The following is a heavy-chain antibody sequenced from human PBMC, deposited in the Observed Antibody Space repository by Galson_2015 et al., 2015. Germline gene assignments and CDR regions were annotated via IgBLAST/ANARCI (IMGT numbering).Heavy chain of an antibody. CDR3: ARDPQDNSGWSCYFDY. D-gene: IGHD6-19*01. CDR2: ISYDGSKK. CDR1: GFTFSAYA. V-gene: IGHV3-30-3*01. Sequence: SLRLSCAASGFTFSAYAMHWVRQAPGKGLEWVAVISYDGSKKYYADSVKGRLTISRDNSKNALYLQMNSLRAEDTAVYYCARDPQDNSGWSCYFDYWGQGTLVTVSS. J-gene: IGHJ4*02.